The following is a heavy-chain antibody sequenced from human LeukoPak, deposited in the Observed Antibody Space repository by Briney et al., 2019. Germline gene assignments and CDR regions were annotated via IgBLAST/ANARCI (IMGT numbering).Heavy chain of an antibody. CDR2: ISSGGGSI. V-gene: IGHV3-48*03. D-gene: IGHD2-2*01. CDR3: ARISTNTWYNFDY. J-gene: IGHJ4*02. Sequence: PGGSLRLSCVASGFSFNNHEMNWVRQALGKGLEWVSYISSGGGSIYYADSVKGRFTISRDNAKYSLYLQMNSLRGEDTAVYYCARISTNTWYNFDYWGQGTLVTVSS. CDR1: GFSFNNHE.